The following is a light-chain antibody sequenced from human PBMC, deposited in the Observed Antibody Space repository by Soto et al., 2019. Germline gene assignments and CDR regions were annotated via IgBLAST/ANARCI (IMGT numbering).Light chain of an antibody. CDR2: DAS. Sequence: EIVLTQSPATLSLSPGERATLSCRASQSVSSDLAWYQQKPGQAPTLLIYDASNRATGIPARFSGSGSGTDFTLTISSLEPEDFAVYYCQQRTKWPSSTFGQGTRLEIK. CDR1: QSVSSD. J-gene: IGKJ5*01. V-gene: IGKV3-11*01. CDR3: QQRTKWPSST.